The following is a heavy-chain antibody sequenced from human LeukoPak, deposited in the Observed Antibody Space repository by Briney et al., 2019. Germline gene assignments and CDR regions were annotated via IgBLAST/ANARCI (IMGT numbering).Heavy chain of an antibody. CDR1: GFTFSSYA. D-gene: IGHD1-26*01. V-gene: IGHV3-23*01. CDR2: ISGSGGST. Sequence: GGSLRLSCAASGFTFSSYAMSWVRQAPGKGLEWVSAISGSGGSTYYADSVKGRFTISRDNSKNTLYLRMDSLRAEGTAVYYCAKMPRYSGSYYRYYYYGMDVWGQGTTVTVSS. CDR3: AKMPRYSGSYYRYYYYGMDV. J-gene: IGHJ6*02.